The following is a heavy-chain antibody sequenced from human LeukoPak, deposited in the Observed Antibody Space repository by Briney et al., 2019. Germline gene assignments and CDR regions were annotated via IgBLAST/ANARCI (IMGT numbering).Heavy chain of an antibody. CDR1: GYTFTSYG. D-gene: IGHD2-21*02. V-gene: IGHV1-18*01. CDR2: VSAYNGNT. J-gene: IGHJ4*02. Sequence: ASVKGSCKASGYTFTSYGISWVRQAPGHGLEWMGWVSAYNGNTHYAQKLQGRVTMTTDTSTSTADMELRSLRSEDTAVYYCATDLFEAYCGGDCYSPNNDGGQGCLVTASS. CDR3: ATDLFEAYCGGDCYSPNND.